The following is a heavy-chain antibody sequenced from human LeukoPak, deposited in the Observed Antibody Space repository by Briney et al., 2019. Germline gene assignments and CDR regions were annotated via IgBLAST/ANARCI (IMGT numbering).Heavy chain of an antibody. V-gene: IGHV3-23*01. CDR2: ISGSGGST. Sequence: PGGSLRLSCAAHGLTFSRYAMSWDRQAEGKGMEWVSAISGSGGSTYYADSVKGRFTISRDNAKNSLYLQMNSLRADDTAVYYCARDTRTAQGFDYWGQGILVTVSS. CDR3: ARDTRTAQGFDY. D-gene: IGHD2-15*01. CDR1: GLTFSRYA. J-gene: IGHJ4*02.